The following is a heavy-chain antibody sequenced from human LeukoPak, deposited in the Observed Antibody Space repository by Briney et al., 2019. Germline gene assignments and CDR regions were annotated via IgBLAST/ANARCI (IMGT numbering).Heavy chain of an antibody. V-gene: IGHV4-61*01. CDR2: IYYSGST. J-gene: IGHJ4*02. CDR1: GGSVSSGSY. Sequence: SETLSLTCTVSGGSVSSGSYWSWIRQPPGKGLEWLGYIYYSGSTNYNPSLQSRVTISVDTSKSQFSLKLSSVTAADTAVYYCARATYDSSVHFDYRGQGTLVTVSS. D-gene: IGHD3-22*01. CDR3: ARATYDSSVHFDY.